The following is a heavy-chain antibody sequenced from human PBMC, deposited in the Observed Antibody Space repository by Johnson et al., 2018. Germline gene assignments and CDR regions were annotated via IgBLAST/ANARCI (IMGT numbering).Heavy chain of an antibody. Sequence: EVQLVETGGGVVRPGGSLRLSCAASGFTFDDYGMSWVRQAPGKGLEWVSAINWNGGSTGYADSVKGRFTISRDNAKNSLYLQMNRLRAEDTALYHCARERGSGSNNRYFHPWGQGTLVTVPS. V-gene: IGHV3-20*01. D-gene: IGHD1-26*01. CDR3: ARERGSGSNNRYFHP. CDR2: INWNGGST. J-gene: IGHJ1*01. CDR1: GFTFDDYG.